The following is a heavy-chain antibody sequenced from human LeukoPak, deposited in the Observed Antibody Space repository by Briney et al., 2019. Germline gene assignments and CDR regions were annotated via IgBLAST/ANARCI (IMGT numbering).Heavy chain of an antibody. CDR3: ARYRSGGSCYQYYYGMDV. J-gene: IGHJ6*02. D-gene: IGHD2-15*01. CDR1: GFSFSNCA. Sequence: GGSLRLSCTASGFSFSNCAMSWVRQAPGKGLEWVSLISDSGAYTYYGDSVRGRFTISRDNSKNTLYLQMNSLRDEDTAVYYCARYRSGGSCYQYYYGMDVWGQGTTVTVSS. V-gene: IGHV3-23*01. CDR2: ISDSGAYT.